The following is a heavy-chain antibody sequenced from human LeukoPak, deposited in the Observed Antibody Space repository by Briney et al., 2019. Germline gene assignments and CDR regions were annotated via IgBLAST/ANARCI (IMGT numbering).Heavy chain of an antibody. CDR1: GGSISSGGYY. Sequence: SETLSLTCTVSGGSISSGGYYWSWIRQHPGKGLEWIGYIYYSGSTYYNPSLKSRVTISVDTSKNQFSLKLSSVTAADTAVYYCARTIDCSAGSCYPKAEFDYWGQGTLVTVSS. D-gene: IGHD2-15*01. V-gene: IGHV4-31*03. CDR2: IYYSGST. J-gene: IGHJ4*02. CDR3: ARTIDCSAGSCYPKAEFDY.